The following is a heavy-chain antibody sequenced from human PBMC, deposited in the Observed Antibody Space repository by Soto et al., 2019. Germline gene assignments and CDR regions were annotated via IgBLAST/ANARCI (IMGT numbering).Heavy chain of an antibody. Sequence: QVQLQESGPGLVKPSQTLSLTCTVSGASVNSGDFHWSWIRQRPGAGLEWIGYIFFSGNTYYNPSLRGRLTSSMDTSKNLFSLMLTSITAADSAVYYWTRDSPPPPYFSYFGMDVWGQGTTVTVSS. J-gene: IGHJ6*02. V-gene: IGHV4-31*03. CDR3: TRDSPPPPYFSYFGMDV. CDR2: IFFSGNT. CDR1: GASVNSGDFH.